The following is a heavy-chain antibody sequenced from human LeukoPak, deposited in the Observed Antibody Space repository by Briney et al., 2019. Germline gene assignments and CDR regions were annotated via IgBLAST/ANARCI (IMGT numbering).Heavy chain of an antibody. Sequence: GGSLRLSCAASGFSFSSYAMSWVRQAPGKGLEWVSAISGSGGSTYYADSVKGRFTISRDNSKNTLYLQMNSLRAEDTAVYYCARERGPYCSSTSCYNLKYLGYWGQGTLVTVSS. D-gene: IGHD2-2*02. CDR1: GFSFSSYA. J-gene: IGHJ4*02. V-gene: IGHV3-23*01. CDR2: ISGSGGST. CDR3: ARERGPYCSSTSCYNLKYLGY.